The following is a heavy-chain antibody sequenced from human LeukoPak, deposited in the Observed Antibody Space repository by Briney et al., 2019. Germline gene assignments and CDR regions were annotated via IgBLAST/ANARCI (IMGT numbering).Heavy chain of an antibody. J-gene: IGHJ4*02. D-gene: IGHD2-2*01. CDR1: GFPFSSDS. V-gene: IGHV3-21*01. CDR2: ISSSSSYI. CDR3: ARASYCSSTSCYRAPFDY. Sequence: PGGSLRPSCAASGFPFSSDSRYWVRPAPGRGVGGVSSISSSSSYIYYADSVKGRFSISRDNAKNSLYLQMNSLRAEDTAVYYCARASYCSSTSCYRAPFDYWGQGTLVTVSS.